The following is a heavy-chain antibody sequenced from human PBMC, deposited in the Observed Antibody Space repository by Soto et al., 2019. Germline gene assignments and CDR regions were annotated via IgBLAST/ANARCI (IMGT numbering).Heavy chain of an antibody. CDR1: GGSISSYY. Sequence: SETLSLTCTVSGGSISSYYWSWIRQPPGKGLEWIGYIYYSGSTNYNPSLKSRVTISVDTSKNQFSLKLSSVTAADTAVYYCARDPPGGGFDYWGQGTLVTVSS. J-gene: IGHJ4*02. CDR2: IYYSGST. CDR3: ARDPPGGGFDY. D-gene: IGHD3-10*01. V-gene: IGHV4-59*01.